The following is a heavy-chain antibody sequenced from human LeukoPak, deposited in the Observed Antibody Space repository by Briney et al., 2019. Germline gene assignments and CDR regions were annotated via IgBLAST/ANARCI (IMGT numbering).Heavy chain of an antibody. D-gene: IGHD1-7*01. CDR1: GGSISSYY. V-gene: IGHV4-59*01. Sequence: PSETLSLTCTVSGGSISSYYWSWIRQPPGKGLEWIGYIYYSGSTNYNPSLKSRVTIPVDTSKNQFSLKLSSVTAADTAVYYCARDRRNWNYDYFDYWGQGTLVTVSS. CDR2: IYYSGST. CDR3: ARDRRNWNYDYFDY. J-gene: IGHJ4*02.